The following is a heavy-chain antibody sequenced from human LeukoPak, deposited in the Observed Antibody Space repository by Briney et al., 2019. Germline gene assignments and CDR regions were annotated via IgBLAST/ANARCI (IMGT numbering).Heavy chain of an antibody. V-gene: IGHV1-2*02. Sequence: ASVKVSCKASGYTFTGYYMHWVRQAPGQGLEWMGWINPNSGGTNYAQKFQGRVTMTRDTSISTAYMELSRLRSDDTAVYYCAREMEYSSSSDAFDIWGQGTMVTVSS. CDR3: AREMEYSSSSDAFDI. J-gene: IGHJ3*02. CDR1: GYTFTGYY. CDR2: INPNSGGT. D-gene: IGHD6-6*01.